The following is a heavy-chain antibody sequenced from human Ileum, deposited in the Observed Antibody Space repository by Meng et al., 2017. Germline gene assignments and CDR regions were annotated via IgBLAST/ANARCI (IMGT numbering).Heavy chain of an antibody. V-gene: IGHV1-8*01. D-gene: IGHD3-10*01. CDR2: MNPNSGNT. CDR3: ARIGGSRGVYYGSVAFDY. Sequence: QFEVDYSGADVKSPGDSCKDSCKDCGYSFTSYDINQVRQASGQGVEWMGWMNPNSGNTGYAQKFQGRVTMTRNTSISTAYMELSSLRSEDTAVYYCARIGGSRGVYYGSVAFDYWGQGTLVTVSS. CDR1: GYSFTSYD. J-gene: IGHJ4*02.